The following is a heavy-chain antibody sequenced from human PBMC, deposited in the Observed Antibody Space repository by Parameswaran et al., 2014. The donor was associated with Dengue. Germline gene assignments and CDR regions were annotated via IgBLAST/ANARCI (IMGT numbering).Heavy chain of an antibody. V-gene: IGHV1-2*02. Sequence: WVRQAPGQGLEWMGWINPNSGGTNYAQKFQGRVTMTRDTSISTAYMELSRLRSDDTAVYYCASSRVGRGYEISFLAYWGQGTLVTVSS. CDR3: ASSRVGRGYEISFLAY. D-gene: IGHD5-12*01. J-gene: IGHJ4*02. CDR2: INPNSGGT.